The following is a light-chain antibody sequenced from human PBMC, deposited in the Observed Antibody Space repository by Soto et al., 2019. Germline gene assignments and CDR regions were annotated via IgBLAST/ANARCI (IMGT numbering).Light chain of an antibody. CDR2: GNN. CDR3: QSYDRSMSGHVI. V-gene: IGLV1-40*01. Sequence: QSVLTQPPSVSGAPVRRVTISCTGSSSNIGAGYDVHWYQHLPGTAPKLLIYGNNNRPSGVPDRFSGSKSGTSASLAITGLQAEDESYYYCQSYDRSMSGHVIFGGVTKVTDL. J-gene: IGLJ2*01. CDR1: SSNIGAGYD.